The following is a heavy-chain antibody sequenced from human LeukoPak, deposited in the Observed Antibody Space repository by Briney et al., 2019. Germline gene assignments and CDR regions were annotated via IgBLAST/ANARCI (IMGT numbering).Heavy chain of an antibody. Sequence: GGSLRLSCAASGFTFSSYWMSWVRQAPGKGLEWVANINQDGSERHYVDSLKGRFTVSGDNAKNSLYLQMNTLRAEDTAVYYCARDRSTSGRQYWGQGTLVTVSS. CDR1: GFTFSSYW. V-gene: IGHV3-7*01. D-gene: IGHD3-10*01. CDR3: ARDRSTSGRQY. CDR2: INQDGSER. J-gene: IGHJ4*02.